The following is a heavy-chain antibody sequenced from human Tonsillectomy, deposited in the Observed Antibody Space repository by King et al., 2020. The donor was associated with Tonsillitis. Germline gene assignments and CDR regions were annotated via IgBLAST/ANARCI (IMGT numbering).Heavy chain of an antibody. CDR2: IRYDGSNK. CDR3: AKDYLPQWLGTYYYYYGMDV. D-gene: IGHD6-19*01. J-gene: IGHJ6*02. CDR1: GFTFSSYG. Sequence: HVQLVESGGGVVQPGGSLRLSCAASGFTFSSYGMHWVRQAPGKGLEGVAFIRYDGSNKYYADSVKGRFTISRDNSKNTLYLQMNSLRAEDTAVYYCAKDYLPQWLGTYYYYYGMDVWGQGTTVTVSS. V-gene: IGHV3-30*02.